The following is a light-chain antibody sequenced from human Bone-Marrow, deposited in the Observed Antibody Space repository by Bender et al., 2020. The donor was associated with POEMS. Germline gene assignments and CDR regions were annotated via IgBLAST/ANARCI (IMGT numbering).Light chain of an antibody. CDR3: CSFAGGYTLV. CDR2: EGN. Sequence: QSALTQPASLSASPGQSITISCTGTTSDFGPYHLVSWYQHHPGKPLKLLIYEGNRRPLGVSDRFSGSQSRNTASLTISGLQAEDEADYYCCSFAGGYTLVFGGGTKLPVL. V-gene: IGLV2-23*01. J-gene: IGLJ3*02. CDR1: TSDFGPYHL.